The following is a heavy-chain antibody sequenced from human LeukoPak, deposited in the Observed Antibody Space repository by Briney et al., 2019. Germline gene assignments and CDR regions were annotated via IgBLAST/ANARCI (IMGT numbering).Heavy chain of an antibody. CDR3: ARESAFYSSSRLGYDY. V-gene: IGHV1-69*13. J-gene: IGHJ4*02. CDR1: GGTFSSYA. CDR2: IIPIFGAA. D-gene: IGHD6-6*01. Sequence: ASVKVSCKASGGTFSSYAISWVRQAPGQGLEWMGGIIPIFGAANYAQKFQGRVTITADESTSTAYMELRSLRSDDTAVYYCARESAFYSSSRLGYDYWGQGTLVTVSS.